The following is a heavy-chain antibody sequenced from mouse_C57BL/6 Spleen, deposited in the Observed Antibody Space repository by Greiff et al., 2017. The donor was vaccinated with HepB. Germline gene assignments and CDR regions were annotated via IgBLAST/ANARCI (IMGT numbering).Heavy chain of an antibody. CDR2: IDPSDSYT. CDR3: ARWGNHAMDY. CDR1: GYTFTSYW. D-gene: IGHD2-1*01. Sequence: VQLQQPGAELVKPGASVKLSCKASGYTFTSYWMQWLKQRPGQGLEWIGEIDPSDSYTNYNQKFKGKATLTVDTSSSTAYMQLSSLTSEDSAVYYCARWGNHAMDYWGQGTSVTVSS. J-gene: IGHJ4*01. V-gene: IGHV1-50*01.